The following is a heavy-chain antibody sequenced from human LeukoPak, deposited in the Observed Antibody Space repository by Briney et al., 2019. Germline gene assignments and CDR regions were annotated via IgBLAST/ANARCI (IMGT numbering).Heavy chain of an antibody. D-gene: IGHD3-9*01. CDR2: MSSSGSMT. V-gene: IGHV3-48*03. Sequence: GGSLRLSCAASGFSFSNYEMNWVRQTPGKGLEWVSYMSSSGSMTWYADSVKGRFTISRDNAKRSLYLQMNSLRAEDTAVYYCAKWESFDILTGYSYWGQGTLVTVSS. J-gene: IGHJ4*02. CDR3: AKWESFDILTGYSY. CDR1: GFSFSNYE.